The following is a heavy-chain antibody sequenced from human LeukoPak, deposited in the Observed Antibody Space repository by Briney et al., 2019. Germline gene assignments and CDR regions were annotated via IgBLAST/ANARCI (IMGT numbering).Heavy chain of an antibody. J-gene: IGHJ4*02. CDR3: ARHTTVGGSLRFDY. CDR2: IFPGESDT. CDR1: GYGFISYW. D-gene: IGHD4-23*01. Sequence: GESLQISCKGSGYGFISYWIGWVRQMPGKGGEYRGIIFPGESDTRYSQSFQGQVTISADKSITTAYLQWSSLKASDTAMYYCARHTTVGGSLRFDYWGQGTLVTVSS. V-gene: IGHV5-51*01.